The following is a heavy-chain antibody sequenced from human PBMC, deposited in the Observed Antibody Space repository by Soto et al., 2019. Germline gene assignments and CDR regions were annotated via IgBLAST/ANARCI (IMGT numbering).Heavy chain of an antibody. D-gene: IGHD2-21*02. CDR1: GFTFSSYN. CDR2: ISSSSSYI. Sequence: EVQLVESGGGLVKPGGSLRLSCEASGFTFSSYNMNWVRQAPGKGLEWVSSISSSSSYIYYADSVKGRFTISRDNAKNSLYLPMNSLRAEDTAVYYCARQYCGGDVPMPWPSWGQGTLVTVSS. J-gene: IGHJ5*02. V-gene: IGHV3-21*01. CDR3: ARQYCGGDVPMPWPS.